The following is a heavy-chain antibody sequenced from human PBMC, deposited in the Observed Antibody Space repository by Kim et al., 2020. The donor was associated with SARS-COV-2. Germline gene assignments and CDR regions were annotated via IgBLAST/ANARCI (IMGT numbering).Heavy chain of an antibody. CDR2: TDGDGGFT. V-gene: IGHV3-74*01. CDR1: GFTFRRHW. D-gene: IGHD7-27*01. J-gene: IGHJ4*02. CDR3: ARDENWALDH. Sequence: GGSLRPSCAASGFTFRRHWMYWVRQVAGKGLVWVSRTDGDGGFTNYADSVKGRFTASRDNAKSTLYLQMNSLRVDDTAVYFCARDENWALDHWGQGTLVTVSS.